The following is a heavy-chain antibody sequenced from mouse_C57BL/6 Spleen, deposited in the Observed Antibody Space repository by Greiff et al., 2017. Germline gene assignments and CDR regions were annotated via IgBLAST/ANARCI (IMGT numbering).Heavy chain of an antibody. CDR1: GYTFTSYW. D-gene: IGHD2-4*01. CDR3: GRFYDYDGRSYAMDY. J-gene: IGHJ4*01. V-gene: IGHV1-61*01. CDR2: IYPSDSET. Sequence: QVQLQQPGAELVRPGSSVKLSCKASGYTFTSYWMDWVKQRPGQGLEWIGNIYPSDSETHYNQKFKEKATLTVDKSSSTAYMQLSSLTSEDSSVYYRGRFYDYDGRSYAMDYWGQGTSVTVSS.